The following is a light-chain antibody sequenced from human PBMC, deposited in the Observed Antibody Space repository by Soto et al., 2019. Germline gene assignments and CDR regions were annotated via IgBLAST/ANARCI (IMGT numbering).Light chain of an antibody. CDR3: QQYGSSRLT. J-gene: IGKJ4*01. V-gene: IGKV3-20*01. CDR1: QSVSSSY. CDR2: GAS. Sequence: EIVLTQSPGTLSLSPGERATLSCRASQSVSSSYLAWYQQKPGQAPRLLIYGASSRATGIPDRFSGSGSGTDFTLTISSLEPEDVAVYYCQQYGSSRLTFGGGTKVEIK.